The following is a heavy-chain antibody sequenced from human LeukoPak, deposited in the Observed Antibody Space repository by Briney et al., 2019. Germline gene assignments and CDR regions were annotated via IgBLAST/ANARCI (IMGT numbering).Heavy chain of an antibody. CDR1: GFTFSDYY. V-gene: IGHV3-11*06. D-gene: IGHD3-22*01. CDR2: ISSSSSYT. Sequence: GGSLRPSCAASGFTFSDYYMSWIRQAPGKGLEWVSYISSSSSYTNYADSVKGRFTISRDNAKNSLYLQMNSLRAEDTAVYYCARSLYDSSGYVDYWGQGTLVTVSS. J-gene: IGHJ4*02. CDR3: ARSLYDSSGYVDY.